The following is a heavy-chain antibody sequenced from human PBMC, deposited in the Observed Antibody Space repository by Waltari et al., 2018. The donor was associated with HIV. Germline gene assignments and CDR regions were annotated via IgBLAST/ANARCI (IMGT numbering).Heavy chain of an antibody. Sequence: QVQLVQSGAEVKKPGASVKVSCKASGYTFTGYYMHWVRQAPGQGLEWMGWINPNSGGTNYAQKFQGRVTMTRDTSISTAYMELSRVRSDDTAVYYCARAGGVPAAPDAFDIWGQGTMVTVSS. D-gene: IGHD2-2*01. CDR1: GYTFTGYY. V-gene: IGHV1-2*02. J-gene: IGHJ3*02. CDR3: ARAGGVPAAPDAFDI. CDR2: INPNSGGT.